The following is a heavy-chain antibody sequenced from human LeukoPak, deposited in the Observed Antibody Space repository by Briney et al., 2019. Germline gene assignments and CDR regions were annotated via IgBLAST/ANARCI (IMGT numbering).Heavy chain of an antibody. D-gene: IGHD6-19*01. J-gene: IGHJ6*02. CDR3: ARDSRIAVAGYYYYSGMDV. CDR1: GGSISRYY. Sequence: SDTLSLTCTVSGGSISRYYWSWIRHPPGKGLEWSGYIYYSERTNYNPSLKSRLTISVDTSKHQFSLKLSSAAAADTALYYCARDSRIAVAGYYYYSGMDVWGQGTTVTVSS. V-gene: IGHV4-59*01. CDR2: IYYSERT.